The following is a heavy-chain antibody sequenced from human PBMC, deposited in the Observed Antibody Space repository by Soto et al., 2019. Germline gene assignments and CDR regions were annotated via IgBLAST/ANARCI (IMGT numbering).Heavy chain of an antibody. Sequence: GGSLRLSCAASGFTFSSYGMHWVRQAPGKGLEWVAFIWYDRSNKYYADSVKGRFTISRDNAKNSLYLQMNSLRAEDTAVYYCARERPWFRWGQGTLVTVSS. CDR1: GFTFSSYG. J-gene: IGHJ4*02. CDR3: ARERPWFR. D-gene: IGHD3-10*01. CDR2: IWYDRSNK. V-gene: IGHV3-33*01.